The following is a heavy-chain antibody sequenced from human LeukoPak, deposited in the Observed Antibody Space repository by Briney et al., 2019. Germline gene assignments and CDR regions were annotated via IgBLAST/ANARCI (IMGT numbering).Heavy chain of an antibody. J-gene: IGHJ4*02. D-gene: IGHD3-10*01. CDR3: ARGGSGNTVVTGGSYFDY. V-gene: IGHV3-64*02. Sequence: GGSLRLSCAGSGFTFSDYTMHWVRQGPGKGLEYVSAITANARSKYHADSVRGRFTISRDNSKDTLYLQMGSLRPEDTAVYYCARGGSGNTVVTGGSYFDYWGQGTLVTVSS. CDR2: ITANARSK. CDR1: GFTFSDYT.